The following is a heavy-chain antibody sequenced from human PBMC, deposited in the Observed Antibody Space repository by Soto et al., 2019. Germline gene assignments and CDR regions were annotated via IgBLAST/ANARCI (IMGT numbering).Heavy chain of an antibody. V-gene: IGHV3-30-3*01. Sequence: QVQLVESGGGVVQPGRSLRLSCAASGFTFSSYAMHWVRQAPGKGLEWVAVLSYDGSNKYYADSVKGRFTISRDNSKNTLYLQMNSLRAVDTAVDYCARDCGSDYSGVHCDGMDVWGQGTTVTVSS. CDR3: ARDCGSDYSGVHCDGMDV. D-gene: IGHD1-26*01. CDR2: LSYDGSNK. J-gene: IGHJ6*02. CDR1: GFTFSSYA.